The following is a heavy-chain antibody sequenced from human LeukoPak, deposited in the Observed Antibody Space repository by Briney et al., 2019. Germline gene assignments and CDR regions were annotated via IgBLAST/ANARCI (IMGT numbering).Heavy chain of an antibody. CDR1: GFTFSSYG. CDR2: IWFDGSTK. J-gene: IGHJ4*02. V-gene: IGHV3-33*01. CDR3: ARVMVYAYDY. Sequence: GGSLRLSCAASGFTFSSYGMHWVRQAPGKGLEWVAVIWFDGSTKYYGDSVKGRFTISRDNAKNSLYLQMNSLRAEDTAVYYCARVMVYAYDYWGQGTLVTVSS. D-gene: IGHD2-8*01.